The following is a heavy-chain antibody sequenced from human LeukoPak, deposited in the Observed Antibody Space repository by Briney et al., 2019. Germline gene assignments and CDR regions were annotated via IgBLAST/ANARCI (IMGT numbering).Heavy chain of an antibody. CDR3: TTDKLIYYDSSGYQVDY. V-gene: IGHV3-15*01. CDR1: GFTFSNAW. D-gene: IGHD3-22*01. J-gene: IGHJ4*02. Sequence: GGSLRLSCAASGFTFSNAWMSWVRQAPGKGLEWVGRIKSKTDGGTTDYAAPVKGGFTISRDDSKNTLYLQMNSLKTEDTAVYYCTTDKLIYYDSSGYQVDYWGQGTLVTVSS. CDR2: IKSKTDGGTT.